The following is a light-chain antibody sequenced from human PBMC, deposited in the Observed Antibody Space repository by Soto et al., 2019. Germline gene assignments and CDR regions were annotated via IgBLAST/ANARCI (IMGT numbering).Light chain of an antibody. J-gene: IGLJ1*01. V-gene: IGLV2-14*03. CDR1: SSDVGNYNY. CDR3: SSYTSSTTLYG. Sequence: LTQPASVSGSPGQSITISCTGASSDVGNYNYVSWYQQHQGKAPKLIIYDVSNRPSGVSNRFSGSKSGNTASLTISGLQAEDEADYYCSSYTSSTTLYGFGTGTKVTVL. CDR2: DVS.